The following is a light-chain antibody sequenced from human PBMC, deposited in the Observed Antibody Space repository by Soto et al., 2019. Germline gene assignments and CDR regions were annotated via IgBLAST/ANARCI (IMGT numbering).Light chain of an antibody. Sequence: DIQLTQSPSFLSASVGDRVTLTCRASQGISSYLALYQQKPGKAPKLLIYAASTLQSGVPSRFSGSGSGTEFTLTISSLQPEDFATYYCQQLNSYPITFGQGTRLEIK. CDR3: QQLNSYPIT. J-gene: IGKJ5*01. CDR2: AAS. V-gene: IGKV1-9*01. CDR1: QGISSY.